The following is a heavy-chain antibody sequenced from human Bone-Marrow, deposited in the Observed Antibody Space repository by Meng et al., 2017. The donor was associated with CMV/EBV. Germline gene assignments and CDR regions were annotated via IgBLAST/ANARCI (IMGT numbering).Heavy chain of an antibody. D-gene: IGHD2-2*01. V-gene: IGHV3-71*03. Sequence: GESLKISCEASDYNYMSGVCQAPGKGLEWIGFIRNIGNGGTTEWTTSVKGRFSISIVDAKSIMFLQMNSLRAEDTAVYYCARDESCSSTSCYGLGFDYWGQGTLVTVSS. CDR2: IRNIGNGGTT. CDR1: DYNY. J-gene: IGHJ4*02. CDR3: ARDESCSSTSCYGLGFDY.